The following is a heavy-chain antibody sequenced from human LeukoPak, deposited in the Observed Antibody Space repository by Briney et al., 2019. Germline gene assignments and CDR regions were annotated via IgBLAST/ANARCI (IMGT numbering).Heavy chain of an antibody. D-gene: IGHD4-23*01. CDR2: IYSSGST. J-gene: IGHJ4*02. CDR1: GGSINSYY. Sequence: SETLSLTCTASGGSINSYYWSWIRQPAGKGLEWIGRIYSSGSTNYNPSLKSRVSMSVDTSKNQFSLKLTSVTAADTAVYYCARGGKATVVTMWGQGILVTVSS. CDR3: ARGGKATVVTM. V-gene: IGHV4-4*07.